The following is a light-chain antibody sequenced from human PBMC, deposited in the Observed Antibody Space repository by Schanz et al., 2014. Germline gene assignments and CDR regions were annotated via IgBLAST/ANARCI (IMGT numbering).Light chain of an antibody. CDR2: EVS. CDR1: SSDVGGYNY. Sequence: QSALTQPASVSGSPGQSITISCTGTSSDVGGYNYVSWYQQHPGKAPKLMIYEVSKRPSGVPDRFSGSKSGNTASLTVSGLQAEDEADYYCSSYAGSNNLVFGGGTKLTVV. V-gene: IGLV2-8*01. CDR3: SSYAGSNNLV. J-gene: IGLJ2*01.